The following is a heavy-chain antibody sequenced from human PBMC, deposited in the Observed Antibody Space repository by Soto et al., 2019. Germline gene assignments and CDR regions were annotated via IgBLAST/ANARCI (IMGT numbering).Heavy chain of an antibody. D-gene: IGHD3-10*01. CDR3: AKDRRPYYYGSGGPIDY. CDR1: GFTFSSYG. Sequence: GGSLRLSCAASGFTFSSYGMHWVRQAPGKGLEWVAVISYDGSNKYYADSVKGRFTISRDNSKNTLYLQMNSLRAEDTAVYYCAKDRRPYYYGSGGPIDYWGQGTLVTVSS. J-gene: IGHJ4*02. V-gene: IGHV3-30*18. CDR2: ISYDGSNK.